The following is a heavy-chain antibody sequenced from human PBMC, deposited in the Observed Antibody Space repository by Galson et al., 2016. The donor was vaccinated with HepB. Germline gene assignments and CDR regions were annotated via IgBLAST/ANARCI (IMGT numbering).Heavy chain of an antibody. Sequence: SLRLSCAASGFTFNNAWMTWVRQVSGKRLEWVGRIKSKSEGATTDYAAPVKGRISISRDDSKNMVYLQMNNVTIEDTGVYDCSRGIPSHWDDAFDVWGQGTMVTVSS. CDR2: IKSKSEGATT. CDR1: GFTFNNAW. D-gene: IGHD7-27*01. J-gene: IGHJ3*01. V-gene: IGHV3-15*01. CDR3: SRGIPSHWDDAFDV.